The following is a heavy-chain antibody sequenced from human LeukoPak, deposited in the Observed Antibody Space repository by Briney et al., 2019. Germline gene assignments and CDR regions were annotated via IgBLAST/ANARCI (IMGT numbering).Heavy chain of an antibody. Sequence: GASVKVSCKVSGYTLTELSMHWVRRAPGKGLEWMGGFDPEDGETIYAQKFQGRVTMTEDTSTDTAYMELSSLRSEDTAVYYCATDLGYDILTGYRHWGQGTLVTVSS. V-gene: IGHV1-24*01. D-gene: IGHD3-9*01. CDR1: GYTLTELS. CDR3: ATDLGYDILTGYRH. J-gene: IGHJ4*02. CDR2: FDPEDGET.